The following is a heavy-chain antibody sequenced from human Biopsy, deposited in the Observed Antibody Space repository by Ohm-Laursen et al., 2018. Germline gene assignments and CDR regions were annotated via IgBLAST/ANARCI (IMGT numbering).Heavy chain of an antibody. V-gene: IGHV4-38-2*01. Sequence: GTLSLICAVSGYSVTNDYYWGWIRQPPGKGLEWIGNIYYDGITYYNPSHKSRVAMSVDTSKNQFSLSLTSVTAADTAVYYCARVAGGYTYYYGMDVWGQGTTVIVSS. CDR2: IYYDGIT. CDR1: GYSVTNDYY. CDR3: ARVAGGYTYYYGMDV. J-gene: IGHJ6*02. D-gene: IGHD5-12*01.